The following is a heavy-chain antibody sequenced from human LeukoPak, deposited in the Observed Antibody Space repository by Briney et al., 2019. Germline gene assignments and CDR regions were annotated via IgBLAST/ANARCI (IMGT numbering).Heavy chain of an antibody. CDR2: ISGGGLST. D-gene: IGHD3-3*01. Sequence: GGSLRLSCAASGFTFSSYAMTWVRQAPGKGLEWVSGISGGGLSTYYADSVKGRFNIFRDNSKNTLYLQMNSLRVEDTAVYYCAKDRDTISSHWGQGTLVTVSS. J-gene: IGHJ4*02. CDR1: GFTFSSYA. CDR3: AKDRDTISSH. V-gene: IGHV3-23*01.